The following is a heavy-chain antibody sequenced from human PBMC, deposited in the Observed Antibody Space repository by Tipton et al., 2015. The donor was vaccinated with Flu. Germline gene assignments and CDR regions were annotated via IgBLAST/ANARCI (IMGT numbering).Heavy chain of an antibody. Sequence: TLSLTCTVSGGSVSSSSFLWDWIRQPPGKALEWIGNVYYSGTTYSGSTYYNPSLESRVSMSVDRSKNKLSLGLASVTAADTAVYFCARRDFSNYVSEPKNWFDVWGQGTLVTVSP. D-gene: IGHD4-11*01. J-gene: IGHJ5*02. CDR2: VYYSGTTYSGST. V-gene: IGHV4-39*07. CDR1: GGSVSSSSFL. CDR3: ARRDFSNYVSEPKNWFDV.